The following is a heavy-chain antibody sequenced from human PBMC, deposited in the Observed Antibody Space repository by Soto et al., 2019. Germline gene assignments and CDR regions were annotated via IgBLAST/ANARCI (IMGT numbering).Heavy chain of an antibody. CDR1: GFTFSSYA. CDR3: ARSEGLSWQWLEGYYYYGMDV. CDR2: ISDSGGSK. Sequence: PGGSLRLSCAASGFTFSSYAMSWVRQAPGKGLEWVSAISDSGGSKYYADSVKGRFTISRDNSKNTLYLQMNSLRAEDTAVYYCARSEGLSWQWLEGYYYYGMDVWGQGTTVTVSS. D-gene: IGHD6-19*01. V-gene: IGHV3-23*01. J-gene: IGHJ6*02.